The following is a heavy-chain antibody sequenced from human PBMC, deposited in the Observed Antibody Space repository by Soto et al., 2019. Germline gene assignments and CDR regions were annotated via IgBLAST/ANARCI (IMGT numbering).Heavy chain of an antibody. CDR2: IIPIFGTA. Sequence: QVQLVQSGAEVKKPGSSVKVSCKASGGTFSSYAISWVRQAPGQGLEWMGGIIPIFGTANYAQKFQGRVTITADESTSTAYMALSSLRSEDTAVYYCARDPTTTMPYYYSGMDVWGQGTTVTVSS. CDR3: ARDPTTTMPYYYSGMDV. J-gene: IGHJ6*02. V-gene: IGHV1-69*12. CDR1: GGTFSSYA. D-gene: IGHD1-26*01.